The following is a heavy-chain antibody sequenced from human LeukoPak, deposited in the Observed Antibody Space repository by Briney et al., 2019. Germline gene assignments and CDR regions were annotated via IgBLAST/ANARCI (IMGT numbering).Heavy chain of an antibody. Sequence: GGSLRLSCAASGFTFNNYDMTWVRQAPGKGLEWVSGISGRGGDTYYADSVKGRFTISRDNSKNTLYLQLNSLRADDTAVYYCAKGGRWDYYDSSHWGQGTVVTVSS. CDR1: GFTFNNYD. CDR2: ISGRGGDT. CDR3: AKGGRWDYYDSSH. V-gene: IGHV3-23*01. J-gene: IGHJ3*01. D-gene: IGHD3-22*01.